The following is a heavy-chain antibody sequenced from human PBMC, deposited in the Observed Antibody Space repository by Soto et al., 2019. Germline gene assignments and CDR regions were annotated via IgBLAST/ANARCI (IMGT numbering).Heavy chain of an antibody. D-gene: IGHD2-21*01. J-gene: IGHJ4*02. CDR2: INAGNGYT. CDR3: ASQYCGDYGSADY. Sequence: QVQLEQSGAEVRRSGASVKVSCKASGYTFTTLSMHWVRQAPGQRLEWMGYINAGNGYTKYSQNFQGRVTITRDPLASTAYMELSSLRSEDTAVYYCASQYCGDYGSADYWGQGTLVTVSS. V-gene: IGHV1-3*01. CDR1: GYTFTTLS.